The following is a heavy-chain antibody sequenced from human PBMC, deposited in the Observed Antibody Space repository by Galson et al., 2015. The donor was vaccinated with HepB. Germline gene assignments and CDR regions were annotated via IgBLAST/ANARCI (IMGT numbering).Heavy chain of an antibody. V-gene: IGHV1-3*01. CDR1: GYTFTSYA. D-gene: IGHD4-17*01. J-gene: IGHJ5*02. CDR3: ARTAATTVPLGGWFDP. Sequence: CKASGYTFTSYAMHWVRQAPGQRLEWMGWINAGNGNTKYSQKFQGRVTITRDTSASTAYMELSSLRSEDTAVYYCARTAATTVPLGGWFDPWGQGTLVTVSS. CDR2: INAGNGNT.